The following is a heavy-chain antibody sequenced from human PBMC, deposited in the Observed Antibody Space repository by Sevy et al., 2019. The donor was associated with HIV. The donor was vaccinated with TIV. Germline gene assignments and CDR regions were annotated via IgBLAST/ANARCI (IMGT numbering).Heavy chain of an antibody. V-gene: IGHV3-30*02. Sequence: GGSLRLSCAASGFTFTTYWMIWIRQAPGKGLEWVAFIRYDGSNKYYADSVKGRFTISRDNSKNTLYLQMNSLRAEDTAVYYCAKDQYRYCSSTSCYCWFDPWGQGTLVTVSS. CDR3: AKDQYRYCSSTSCYCWFDP. CDR2: IRYDGSNK. D-gene: IGHD2-2*01. CDR1: GFTFTTYW. J-gene: IGHJ5*02.